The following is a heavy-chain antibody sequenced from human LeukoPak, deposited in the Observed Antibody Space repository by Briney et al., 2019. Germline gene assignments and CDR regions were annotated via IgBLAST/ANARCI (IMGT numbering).Heavy chain of an antibody. D-gene: IGHD6-19*01. Sequence: SETLSLTCAVSGYSISSGYYWGWIRQPPGKGLEWIGSIYHSGSTYYNPSLKSRITISVDTSKNQLSLKLSSVTAADTAVYYCARHGVAVAGSSLYYYMDVWGKGTTVTVSS. V-gene: IGHV4-38-2*01. CDR3: ARHGVAVAGSSLYYYMDV. CDR1: GYSISSGYY. J-gene: IGHJ6*03. CDR2: IYHSGST.